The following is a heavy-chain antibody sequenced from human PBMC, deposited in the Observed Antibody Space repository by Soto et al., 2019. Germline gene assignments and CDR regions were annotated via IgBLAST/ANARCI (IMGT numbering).Heavy chain of an antibody. D-gene: IGHD2-21*02. CDR3: AKDSKAYCGGDCYSDK. V-gene: IGHV3-21*06. J-gene: IGHJ4*01. CDR1: GFTFSSYS. Sequence: EVQLVESGGGLVKLGGSLRLSCAASGFTFSSYSMTWVRQAPGKGLEWVSSISSSTSYIYYADSVKGRFTISRDNAKNSLYLQMNSLRAEDTAVYYCAKDSKAYCGGDCYSDKWXXGTLVTVSS. CDR2: ISSSTSYI.